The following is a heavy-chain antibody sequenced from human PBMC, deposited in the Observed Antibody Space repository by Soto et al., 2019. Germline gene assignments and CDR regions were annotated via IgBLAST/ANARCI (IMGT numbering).Heavy chain of an antibody. CDR2: ISSSGSTI. Sequence: PGGSLRLSCAASGFTFSDYYMSWIRQAPGKGLEWVSYISSSGSTIYYADSVKGRLIISRDNAKNSLYLQMNSLRAEDTALYYCARDSYGYFMFPDFWGQGTLVTVSS. CDR1: GFTFSDYY. V-gene: IGHV3-11*01. J-gene: IGHJ4*02. CDR3: ARDSYGYFMFPDF. D-gene: IGHD5-18*01.